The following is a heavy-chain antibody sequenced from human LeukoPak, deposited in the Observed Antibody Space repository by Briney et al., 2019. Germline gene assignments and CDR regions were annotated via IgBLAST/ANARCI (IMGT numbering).Heavy chain of an antibody. Sequence: PGGSLRLSCAASGFTFSSYWMHWVRHTPGKGLVWVSRINTDGSSTSYADPVKGRFTISRDNAKNTLYLQMNSLRAEDTAVYYCAREQGALDSWGQGTLVTVSS. CDR1: GFTFSSYW. V-gene: IGHV3-74*01. CDR2: INTDGSST. J-gene: IGHJ4*02. CDR3: AREQGALDS.